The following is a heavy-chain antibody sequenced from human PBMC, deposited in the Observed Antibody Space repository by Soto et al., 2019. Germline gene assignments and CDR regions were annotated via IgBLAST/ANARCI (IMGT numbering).Heavy chain of an antibody. CDR3: AKEGPDIVVVVAASHYFDY. D-gene: IGHD2-15*01. V-gene: IGHV3-30*18. CDR2: ISYDGSNK. CDR1: GFTFSSYG. J-gene: IGHJ4*02. Sequence: QVQLVESGGGVVQPGRSLRLSCAASGFTFSSYGMHWVRQAPGKGLEWVAVISYDGSNKYYADSVKGRFTVSRDNSKNTLYRQMNSLRAEDTAVYYCAKEGPDIVVVVAASHYFDYWGQGTLVTVSS.